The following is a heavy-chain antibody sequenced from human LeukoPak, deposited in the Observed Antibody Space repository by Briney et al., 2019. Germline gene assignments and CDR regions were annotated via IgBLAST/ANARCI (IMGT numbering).Heavy chain of an antibody. J-gene: IGHJ4*02. CDR1: GFSLSTSGVG. CDR2: IYWNDDK. Sequence: SGPTLVKPTQPLTLTCTFSGFSLSTSGVGVGWIRQPPGKALEWLALIYWNDDKRYSPSLKSRLTITKDTSKHQVVLTMTNMDPVDTATYYCAHSRPPYYDFWSGLGGYFDYWGQGTLVTVSS. D-gene: IGHD3-3*01. V-gene: IGHV2-5*01. CDR3: AHSRPPYYDFWSGLGGYFDY.